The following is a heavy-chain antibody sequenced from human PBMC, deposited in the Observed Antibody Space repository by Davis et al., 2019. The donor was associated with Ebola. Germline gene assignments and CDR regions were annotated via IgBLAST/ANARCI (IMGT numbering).Heavy chain of an antibody. Sequence: GASLKIPCKGSGYTFTSYWIGWVRQTPGKGLEWMGIIYPGDSDTRYSPSFQGQVTISADKSISTAYLQWSSLKASDTAMYYCARRGGWSGAFLDYWGQGTLVTVSS. CDR2: IYPGDSDT. J-gene: IGHJ4*02. CDR1: GYTFTSYW. D-gene: IGHD3-3*02. V-gene: IGHV5-51*01. CDR3: ARRGGWSGAFLDY.